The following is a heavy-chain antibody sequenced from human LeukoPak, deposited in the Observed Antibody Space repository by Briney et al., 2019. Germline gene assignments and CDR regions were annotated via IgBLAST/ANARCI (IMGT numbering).Heavy chain of an antibody. J-gene: IGHJ4*02. Sequence: SETLSLTCTVSGGSISYYYWSWMRQPAGKGLEWIGRIYTSGNTNYNPSLKSRVTMSVDTSKNQSSLKLTSVTAADTAVYYCARETRIQLWTFDSWGQGTLVTVSS. CDR3: ARETRIQLWTFDS. D-gene: IGHD5-18*01. CDR1: GGSISYYY. CDR2: IYTSGNT. V-gene: IGHV4-4*07.